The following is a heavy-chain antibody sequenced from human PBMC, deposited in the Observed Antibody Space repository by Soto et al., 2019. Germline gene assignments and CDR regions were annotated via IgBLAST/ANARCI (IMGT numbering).Heavy chain of an antibody. CDR3: VKNYRSDGPGWFDP. V-gene: IGHV4-4*07. CDR2: ISASETT. D-gene: IGHD3-16*02. Sequence: SLATLSLTCIVAGSSVGGSHWSWIRQSAAKGLEWIGRISASETTNYNPSLKSPVTMSVGTSRNQFSLNVKSVTAADAALYYCVKNYRSDGPGWFDPWGQGIQVTVS. J-gene: IGHJ5*02. CDR1: GSSVGGSH.